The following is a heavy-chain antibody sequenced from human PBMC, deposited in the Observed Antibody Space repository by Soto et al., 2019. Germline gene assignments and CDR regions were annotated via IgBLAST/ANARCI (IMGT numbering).Heavy chain of an antibody. CDR3: ARDEAARYYFDS. D-gene: IGHD6-13*01. CDR2: ISYDGRNI. CDR1: GFAFSNYA. J-gene: IGHJ4*02. Sequence: QVSLVESGGGVVQPGRSLRLSCAASGFAFSNYAVHWVRQAPGKGLEWVAVISYDGRNIFYAGSVKGRFAVSRENSKSTVYLQLNSLRPEDTAVYYCARDEAARYYFDSWGQGTLVTVSS. V-gene: IGHV3-30*09.